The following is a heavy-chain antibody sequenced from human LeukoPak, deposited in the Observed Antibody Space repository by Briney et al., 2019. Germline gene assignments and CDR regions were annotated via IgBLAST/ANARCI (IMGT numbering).Heavy chain of an antibody. Sequence: SETLSLTCTVSGGSISSGDYYWSWIRQPPGKGLEWIGYIYYSGSTYYNPSLKSRVTISVDTSKNQFSLKLSSATAADTAVYYCARRRISTLDYWGQGTLVTVSS. CDR1: GGSISSGDYY. CDR2: IYYSGST. CDR3: ARRRISTLDY. J-gene: IGHJ4*02. D-gene: IGHD3-3*02. V-gene: IGHV4-30-4*01.